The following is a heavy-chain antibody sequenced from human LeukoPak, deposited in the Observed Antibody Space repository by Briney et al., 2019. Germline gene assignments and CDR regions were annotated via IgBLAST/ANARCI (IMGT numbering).Heavy chain of an antibody. CDR1: RFTFSSYW. V-gene: IGHV3-7*01. D-gene: IGHD6-25*01. CDR2: IKEDGSEK. CDR3: AIAAFDY. J-gene: IGHJ4*02. Sequence: GGSLRLSCVASRFTFSSYWMTWVRQAPGKGLEWVANIKEDGSEKYYVDSVKGRFTISRDNAKKSLYLQMNSLRAEDTAVYYSAIAAFDYWGQGTLVTVSS.